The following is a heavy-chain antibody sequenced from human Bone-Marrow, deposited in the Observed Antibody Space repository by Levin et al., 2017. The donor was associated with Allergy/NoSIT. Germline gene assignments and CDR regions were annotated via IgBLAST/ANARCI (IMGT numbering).Heavy chain of an antibody. CDR2: IYYSGST. Sequence: SQTLSLTCTVSGGSISSYYWSWIRQPPGKGLEWIGYIYYSGSTNYNPSLKSRVTISVDTSKNQFSLKLSSVTAADTAVYYCASGAYGQSWGYYDYGIDVWGQGTTVTVSS. CDR1: GGSISSYY. D-gene: IGHD4-17*01. V-gene: IGHV4-59*01. J-gene: IGHJ6*02. CDR3: ASGAYGQSWGYYDYGIDV.